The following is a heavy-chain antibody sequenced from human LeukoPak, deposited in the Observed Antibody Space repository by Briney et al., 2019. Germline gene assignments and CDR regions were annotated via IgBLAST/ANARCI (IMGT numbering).Heavy chain of an antibody. J-gene: IGHJ4*02. CDR1: GFTFSSYS. V-gene: IGHV3-21*01. CDR3: ARDNNSAGAYFDY. Sequence: GGSLRLSCAASGFTFSSYSMNWVRQAPGKGLEWVSSISSSSSYIYYADSVKGRFTISRDNAKNSLYLQMNSLRAEDTAVYYCARDNNSAGAYFDYWGQGTLVTVSS. D-gene: IGHD2-21*01. CDR2: ISSSSSYI.